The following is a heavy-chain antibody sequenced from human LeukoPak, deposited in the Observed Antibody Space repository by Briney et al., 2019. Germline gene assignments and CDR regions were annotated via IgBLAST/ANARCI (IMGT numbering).Heavy chain of an antibody. CDR1: GFTFSNYA. CDR2: ISVSGRTT. Sequence: GGSLRLSCAASGFTFSNYAMSWVRQAPGKGLAWVSSISVSGRTTYHADSVRGRFTISRDNSKNTVYLLMNSLRAEDTAVYYCARDQMVREVPAADYFDFWGQGTLVTVSS. CDR3: ARDQMVREVPAADYFDF. D-gene: IGHD3-10*01. V-gene: IGHV3-23*01. J-gene: IGHJ4*02.